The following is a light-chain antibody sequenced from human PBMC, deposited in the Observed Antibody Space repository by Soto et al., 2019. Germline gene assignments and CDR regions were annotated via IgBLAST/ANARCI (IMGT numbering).Light chain of an antibody. Sequence: MTQSPATLSVSPGERVTLSCRTSHSVNSHVAWYQQKPGQAPRLLIYGASTRATGIPARFSGSGSGTEFTLTISSLQSEDFAVYSCQQYNNWPLTFGGGTKVDI. J-gene: IGKJ4*01. CDR3: QQYNNWPLT. CDR2: GAS. V-gene: IGKV3-15*01. CDR1: HSVNSH.